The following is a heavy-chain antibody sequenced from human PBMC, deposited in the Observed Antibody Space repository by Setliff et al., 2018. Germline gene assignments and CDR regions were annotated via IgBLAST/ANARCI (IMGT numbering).Heavy chain of an antibody. J-gene: IGHJ4*02. V-gene: IGHV1-69*10. CDR3: ARSYCSSTSCYPFDY. D-gene: IGHD2-2*01. Sequence: AASVKVSCKASGGTFSSYAISWVRQAPGQGLEWMGGIIPILGIANYAQKFQGRVTITTDESTSTAYMELSSLRSEDTAVYYCARSYCSSTSCYPFDYWGRGTLVTVSS. CDR2: IIPILGIA. CDR1: GGTFSSYA.